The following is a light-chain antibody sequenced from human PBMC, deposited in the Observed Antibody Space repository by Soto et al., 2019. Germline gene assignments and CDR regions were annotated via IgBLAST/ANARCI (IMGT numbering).Light chain of an antibody. CDR1: NIGSKS. CDR2: YDS. J-gene: IGLJ2*01. CDR3: QVWDSGVV. Sequence: SYELTQPPSVSVAPGKTARITCGGNNIGSKSVHWYQQKPGQAPVLVIYYDSDRPSGIPERFSGSNSGNTATLTISRVEAGDEADYYCQVWDSGVVFGGGTKLTVL. V-gene: IGLV3-21*04.